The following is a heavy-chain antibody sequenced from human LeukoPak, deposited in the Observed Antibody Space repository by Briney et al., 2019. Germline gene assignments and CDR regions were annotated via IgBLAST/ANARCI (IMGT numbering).Heavy chain of an antibody. CDR2: LWYDGSSK. J-gene: IGHJ5*02. CDR1: GFTFSSYG. D-gene: IGHD2-15*01. CDR3: AKDGSGGGWRWFDP. V-gene: IGHV3-33*06. Sequence: PGGSLRLSCAASGFTFSSYGFHWVRQAPGKALEWVAVLWYDGSSKYYADSVKGRFTISRDSSKNTLYLQMNSLRAEDTAVYYCAKDGSGGGWRWFDPWGQGTLVTVSS.